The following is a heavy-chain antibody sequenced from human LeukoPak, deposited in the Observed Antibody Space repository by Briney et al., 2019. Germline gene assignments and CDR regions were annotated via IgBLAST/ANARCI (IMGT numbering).Heavy chain of an antibody. V-gene: IGHV1-3*01. D-gene: IGHD6-19*01. J-gene: IGHJ3*02. Sequence: ASVKVSCKTSGYTFTTCAVHWVRQAPGQRLEWMGWIHADSGNTKYSQKLQGRVAIARDTSASTIYMELASLRIEDTAVYFCTIGLAGDWDAFDIWGLGTMVTVSS. CDR2: IHADSGNT. CDR1: GYTFTTCA. CDR3: TIGLAGDWDAFDI.